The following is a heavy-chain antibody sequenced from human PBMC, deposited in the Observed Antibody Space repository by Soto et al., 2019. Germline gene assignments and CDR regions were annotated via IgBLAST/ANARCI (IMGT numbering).Heavy chain of an antibody. D-gene: IGHD1-26*01. CDR3: ARGNGRIVGATLDY. Sequence: QVQLVQSGAEVKKPGSSVKVSCTASGGTFSSYAISWVRQAPGQGLEWMGGIIPIFGTANYAQKFQGRVTITADESTSTAYMELSSLRSEDTAVYYCARGNGRIVGATLDYWGQGTLVTVSS. J-gene: IGHJ4*02. CDR2: IIPIFGTA. V-gene: IGHV1-69*01. CDR1: GGTFSSYA.